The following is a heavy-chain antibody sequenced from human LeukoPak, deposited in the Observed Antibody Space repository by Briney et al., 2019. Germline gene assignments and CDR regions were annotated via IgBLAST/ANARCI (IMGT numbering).Heavy chain of an antibody. CDR1: GYTFTGYY. D-gene: IGHD4-23*01. Sequence: VKVSFKASGYTFTGYYMHWVRQAPGQGLEWMGWINPNSGGTNYAQKFQGRVTMTRDTSISSAYMELSRLRSDDTAVYYCARALTVVTPNDPWGQGTLVTVSS. V-gene: IGHV1-2*02. CDR2: INPNSGGT. J-gene: IGHJ5*02. CDR3: ARALTVVTPNDP.